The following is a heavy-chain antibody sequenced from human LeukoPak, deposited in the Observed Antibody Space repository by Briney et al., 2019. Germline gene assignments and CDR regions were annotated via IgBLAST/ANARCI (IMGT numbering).Heavy chain of an antibody. CDR1: GYTFTGYY. CDR3: ARVVSRGHYDSSGYYFRSYAFDI. CDR2: INPNSGGT. J-gene: IGHJ3*02. V-gene: IGHV1-2*02. D-gene: IGHD3-22*01. Sequence: ASVKVSCKASGYTFTGYYMHWVRQAPGQGLEWMGWINPNSGGTNCAQKFQGRVTMTRDTSINTAYMELSSLRFDDTAVYYCARVVSRGHYDSSGYYFRSYAFDIWGQGTMVTVSS.